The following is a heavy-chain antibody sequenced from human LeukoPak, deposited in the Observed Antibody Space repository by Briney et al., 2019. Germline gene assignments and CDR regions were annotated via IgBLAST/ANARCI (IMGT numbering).Heavy chain of an antibody. Sequence: ASVKVSCKASGYTFNIYGISWVRQAPGQGLEWMGWINPNSGGTSYAQKFQGRVTMTRDTSISTAYMELSRLRSDDTAVYYCAMCLSGYYLGFDYWGQGTLVTVSS. D-gene: IGHD3-3*01. CDR2: INPNSGGT. V-gene: IGHV1-2*02. CDR1: GYTFNIYG. CDR3: AMCLSGYYLGFDY. J-gene: IGHJ4*02.